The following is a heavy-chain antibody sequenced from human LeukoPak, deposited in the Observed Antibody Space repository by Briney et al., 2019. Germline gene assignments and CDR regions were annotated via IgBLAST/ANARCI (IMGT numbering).Heavy chain of an antibody. V-gene: IGHV4-4*02. J-gene: IGHJ5*02. CDR1: GGSISSSNW. D-gene: IGHD2-2*01. Sequence: SETLSLTCAVSGGSISSSNWWSWVRQPPGKGLEWIGEIYHSGSTNYNPSLKSRVTISVDKSKNQFSLKLSSVTAADTAVYYCARDRSDIVVVPAAPDWFDPWGQGTLVTVSS. CDR3: ARDRSDIVVVPAAPDWFDP. CDR2: IYHSGST.